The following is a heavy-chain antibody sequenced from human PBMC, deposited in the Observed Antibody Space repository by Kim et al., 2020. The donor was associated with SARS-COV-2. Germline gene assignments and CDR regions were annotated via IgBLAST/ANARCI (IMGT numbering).Heavy chain of an antibody. V-gene: IGHV3-23*01. CDR3: AKGRSSGLGRWYYFDY. Sequence: GGYLRLSCAASGFTFSSYAMSWVRQAPGKGLEWVSAISGSGGSTYYADSVKGRFTISRDNSKNTLYLQMNSLRAEDTAVYYCAKGRSSGLGRWYYFDYWGQGTLVTVSS. D-gene: IGHD6-19*01. J-gene: IGHJ4*02. CDR1: GFTFSSYA. CDR2: ISGSGGST.